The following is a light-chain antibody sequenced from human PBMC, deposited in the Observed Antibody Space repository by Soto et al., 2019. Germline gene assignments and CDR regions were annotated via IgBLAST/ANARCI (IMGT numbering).Light chain of an antibody. J-gene: IGKJ2*01. Sequence: EIVLTQSPSTRSLSPGERATLSCRASQSVSSYLAWYQQKPGQAPRLLIYDASSRATGIPDRFSGSGSDTDFTLTISRLEPEDFAVHYCQQYAGSPRTFGQVTKVDI. CDR1: QSVSSY. CDR2: DAS. CDR3: QQYAGSPRT. V-gene: IGKV3-20*01.